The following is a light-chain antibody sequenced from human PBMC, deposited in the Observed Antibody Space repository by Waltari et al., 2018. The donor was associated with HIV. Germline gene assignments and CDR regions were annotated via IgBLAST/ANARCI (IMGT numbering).Light chain of an antibody. CDR2: RDN. CDR3: QAWDSSSVV. V-gene: IGLV1-44*01. Sequence: QSVLTQPPSASGAPGQRVTISCSGSSANIGNTVYWYQQLPGTAPKVLIYRDNQRPSGVPDRFAGSSSGNTATLTIRATQAVDEGDYYCQAWDSSSVVFGGGTRVTVL. J-gene: IGLJ3*02. CDR1: SANIGNT.